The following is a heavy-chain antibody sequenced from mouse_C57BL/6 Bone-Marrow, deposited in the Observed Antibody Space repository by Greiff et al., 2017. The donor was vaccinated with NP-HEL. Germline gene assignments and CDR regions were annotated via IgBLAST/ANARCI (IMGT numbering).Heavy chain of an antibody. V-gene: IGHV1-81*01. D-gene: IGHD3-2*02. CDR3: ARSSAQARGFDY. Sequence: QVQLQQSGAELARPGASVKLSCKASGYTFTSYGISWVKQRTGQGLEWIGEIYPRSGNTYYNEKFKGKATLTADKSSSTAYMELRSLTSKDSAVYFCARSSAQARGFDYWGQGTTLTVSS. CDR1: GYTFTSYG. J-gene: IGHJ2*01. CDR2: IYPRSGNT.